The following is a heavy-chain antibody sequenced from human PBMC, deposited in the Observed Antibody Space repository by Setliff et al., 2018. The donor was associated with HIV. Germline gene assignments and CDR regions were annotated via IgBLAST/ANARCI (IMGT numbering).Heavy chain of an antibody. CDR3: ATDLGSHALDP. Sequence: ASVKVSCKASAYSFTDYFIHWVRQAPGQGLEWMGWISPNNAGTRISRTFRGRVTLTSDTSINTAYMELSGLRSDDTAMYFCATDLGSHALDPWGQGTLVTVSS. CDR1: AYSFTDYF. V-gene: IGHV1-2*02. CDR2: ISPNNAGT. D-gene: IGHD6-13*01. J-gene: IGHJ5*02.